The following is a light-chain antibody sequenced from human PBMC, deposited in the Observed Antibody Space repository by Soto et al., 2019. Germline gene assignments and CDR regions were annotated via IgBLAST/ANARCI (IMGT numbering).Light chain of an antibody. Sequence: SLSRATLSVKKGERATFSCRASQSVSSNLAWYQQKPGQAPRLLIYGASSRATGIPDRFSGSGSGTDFTLTISRLDPEDFAVYYCQQYGSSPLTFGGRTKVDI. CDR3: QQYGSSPLT. V-gene: IGKV3-20*01. CDR1: QSVSSN. J-gene: IGKJ4*01. CDR2: GAS.